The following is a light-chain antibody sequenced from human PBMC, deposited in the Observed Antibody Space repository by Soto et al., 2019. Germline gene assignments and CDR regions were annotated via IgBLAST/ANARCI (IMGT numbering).Light chain of an antibody. CDR3: QKYDSAPRT. J-gene: IGKJ1*01. CDR1: QGINNY. V-gene: IGKV1-27*01. CDR2: TAS. Sequence: DIQMTQSPSSLSASVGDSVTITCRASQGINNYLAWYQQKPGKVPVLLIYTASTLKPGVPSRFSGRGAGTDFTLTISSLQPEDFATYYRQKYDSAPRTFGQGTKVDIK.